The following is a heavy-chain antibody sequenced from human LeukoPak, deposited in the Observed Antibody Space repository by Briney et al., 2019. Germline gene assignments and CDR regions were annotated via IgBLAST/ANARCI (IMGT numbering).Heavy chain of an antibody. J-gene: IGHJ6*03. D-gene: IGHD1-26*01. Sequence: GSLRLSCAASGFTVSGNFLNWVRQAPGKGLEWVSLISGSGGGTYYADSVKGRFTISRDNSKNTLYLQLNSLRVEDTAVYYCAKNKRAGGPHYYHMNVWGKGTTVTVSS. CDR2: ISGSGGGT. CDR1: GFTVSGNF. CDR3: AKNKRAGGPHYYHMNV. V-gene: IGHV3-23*01.